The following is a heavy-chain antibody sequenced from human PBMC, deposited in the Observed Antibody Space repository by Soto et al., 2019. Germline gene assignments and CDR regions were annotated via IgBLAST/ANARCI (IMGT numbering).Heavy chain of an antibody. D-gene: IGHD6-6*01. V-gene: IGHV3-7*01. CDR1: GFPFSSYW. CDR2: IKQDGSEK. J-gene: IGHJ5*02. CDR3: GRDLPSISGRPGGWFDP. Sequence: GGSLRLSCAAFGFPFSSYWMSWVRQAPGQGLEWVANIKQDGSEKSYVDSVKVRFSISRDNAKNSLSLQMNSLRVEDMAVYFCGRDLPSISGRPGGWFDPWGQGTLVTVSS.